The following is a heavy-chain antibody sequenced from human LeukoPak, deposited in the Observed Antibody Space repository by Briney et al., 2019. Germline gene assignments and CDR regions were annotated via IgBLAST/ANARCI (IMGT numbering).Heavy chain of an antibody. Sequence: GGSLRLSCAASGFTFSSYSMNWVRQAPGKGLEWVSSISSSSTYIYYADSLKGRFTISGDNAKNSLSLQMNSLRAEDTAVYYCARDTHCSSTSCYNAFDIWGQGTMVTVSS. CDR2: ISSSSTYI. CDR3: ARDTHCSSTSCYNAFDI. V-gene: IGHV3-21*01. D-gene: IGHD2-2*02. CDR1: GFTFSSYS. J-gene: IGHJ3*02.